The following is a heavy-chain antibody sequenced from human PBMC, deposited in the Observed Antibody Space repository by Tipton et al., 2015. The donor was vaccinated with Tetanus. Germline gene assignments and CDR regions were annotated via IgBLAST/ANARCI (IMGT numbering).Heavy chain of an antibody. CDR2: IYHTGGS. Sequence: TLSLTCAVSGVSMRNGGFSWSWIRQPPGKGLEWIGYIYHTGGSYYNPSLKSRVTMSVDLSKNQFSLKLSSVTAADTAVYYCARANNEFPKKGPFDSWGQGSLVIVSS. CDR3: ARANNEFPKKGPFDS. J-gene: IGHJ4*02. D-gene: IGHD1-1*01. V-gene: IGHV4-30-2*01. CDR1: GVSMRNGGFS.